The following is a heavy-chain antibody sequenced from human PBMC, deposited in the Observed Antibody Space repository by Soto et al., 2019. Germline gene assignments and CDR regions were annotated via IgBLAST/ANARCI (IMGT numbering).Heavy chain of an antibody. CDR3: ARDLKLPTVTTLGVYYGMDV. D-gene: IGHD4-17*01. CDR2: IIPIFGTA. J-gene: IGHJ6*02. CDR1: GGTFSSYA. Sequence: ASVKVSCKASGGTFSSYAISWVRQAPGQGLEWMGGIIPIFGTANYAQKFQGRVTITADESTSTAYMELSSLRSEDTAVYYCARDLKLPTVTTLGVYYGMDVWGQGTTVTVSS. V-gene: IGHV1-69*13.